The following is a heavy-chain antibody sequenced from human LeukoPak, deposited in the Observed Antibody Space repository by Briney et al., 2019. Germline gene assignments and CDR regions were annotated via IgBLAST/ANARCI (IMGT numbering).Heavy chain of an antibody. CDR1: GFTFSSYA. D-gene: IGHD4-23*01. J-gene: IGHJ4*02. V-gene: IGHV3-23*01. CDR3: AKDLGSVVTPPSLDY. CDR2: ISGSGGST. Sequence: GGSLRLSCAASGFTFSSYAMSWVRQAPGRGLEWVSAISGSGGSTYYADSVKGRFTISRDNSKNTLYLQMNSLRAEDTAVYYCAKDLGSVVTPPSLDYWGQGTLVTVSS.